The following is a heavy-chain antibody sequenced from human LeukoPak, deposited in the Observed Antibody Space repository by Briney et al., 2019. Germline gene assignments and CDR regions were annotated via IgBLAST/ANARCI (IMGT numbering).Heavy chain of an antibody. Sequence: GGSLRLSCAASGSAFSVYEMYWVRQAPGKGLEWVSYISSSGGTRYYADSVKGRFTISRDNVKNSLYLQMNSLRAEDTAVYYCATLTVASSFDYWGQGTLVTVSS. J-gene: IGHJ4*02. CDR1: GSAFSVYE. CDR3: ATLTVASSFDY. D-gene: IGHD6-19*01. V-gene: IGHV3-48*03. CDR2: ISSSGGTR.